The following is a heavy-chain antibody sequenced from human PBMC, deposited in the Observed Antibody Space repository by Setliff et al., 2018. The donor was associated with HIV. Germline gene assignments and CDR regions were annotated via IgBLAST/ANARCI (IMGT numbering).Heavy chain of an antibody. J-gene: IGHJ5*02. CDR2: IDPSGGST. CDR3: ARVADTSLSRVGATRWFDP. D-gene: IGHD1-26*01. Sequence: ASVKVSCKASGYTFIKYYMHWVRQAPGQGLEWMGIIDPSGGSTRYAQKFQGRVTMTRDTSTNTVYMELRNLRSDDTAVYYCARVADTSLSRVGATRWFDPCGQGTLVTVSS. CDR1: GYTFIKYY. V-gene: IGHV1-46*01.